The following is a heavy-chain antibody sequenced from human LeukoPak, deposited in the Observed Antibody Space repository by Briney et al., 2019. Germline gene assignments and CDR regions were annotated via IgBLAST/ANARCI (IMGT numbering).Heavy chain of an antibody. Sequence: QAGGSLRLSCAASGFTFSSYGMHWVRQAPGKGLEWVAVISYDGSNKYYADSVKGRFTISRDNSKNTLYLQMYSLRAEDTAVYYCAKGLRRGYSGYAIDYWGQGTLVTVSS. CDR1: GFTFSSYG. CDR2: ISYDGSNK. J-gene: IGHJ4*02. D-gene: IGHD5-12*01. CDR3: AKGLRRGYSGYAIDY. V-gene: IGHV3-30*18.